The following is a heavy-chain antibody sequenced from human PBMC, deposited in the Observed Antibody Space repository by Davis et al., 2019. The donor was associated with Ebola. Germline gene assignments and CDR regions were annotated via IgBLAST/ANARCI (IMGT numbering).Heavy chain of an antibody. D-gene: IGHD2-2*01. V-gene: IGHV3-23*01. CDR1: GFTFSSYA. CDR2: ISGRGGST. Sequence: GGSLRLSCAASGFTFSSYAMSWVRQAPGKGLEWVSAISGRGGSTYYADSVKGRFTISRDNSKNTLYLQMNSLKAEDTAVYYCAKAPGEYQLLFSLDYWGQGTLVTVSS. J-gene: IGHJ4*02. CDR3: AKAPGEYQLLFSLDY.